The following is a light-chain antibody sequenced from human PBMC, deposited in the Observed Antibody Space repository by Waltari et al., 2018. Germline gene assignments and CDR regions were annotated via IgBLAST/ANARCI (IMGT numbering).Light chain of an antibody. CDR1: QTVGSSS. V-gene: IGKV3-20*01. CDR2: RAS. Sequence: PVERDTLSCRASQTVGSSSLAWYQQKPGQAPRLVIYRASSRATGIPDRFSGSGSGTELSLTISRLESEDFVVYYCQQHGTLPATFGQGTKVEIK. CDR3: QQHGTLPAT. J-gene: IGKJ1*01.